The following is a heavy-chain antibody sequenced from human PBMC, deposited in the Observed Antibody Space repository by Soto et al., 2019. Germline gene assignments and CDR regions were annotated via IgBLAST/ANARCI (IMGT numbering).Heavy chain of an antibody. CDR3: ARVNWNYDLGYYYGMYV. J-gene: IGHJ6*02. CDR1: GCTVSSYA. Sequence: GSSVKVSCKASGCTVSSYAIRWVRPAPGQGLEWMGGIIPIFGTANYAQKFQVRLKITADESASTAYMELSSLRSEDTAVYYCARVNWNYDLGYYYGMYVWGQGTTVTVSS. D-gene: IGHD1-7*01. V-gene: IGHV1-69*13. CDR2: IIPIFGTA.